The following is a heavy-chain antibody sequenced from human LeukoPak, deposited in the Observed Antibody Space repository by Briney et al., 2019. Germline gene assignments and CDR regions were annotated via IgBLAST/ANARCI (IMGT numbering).Heavy chain of an antibody. D-gene: IGHD1-7*01. Sequence: SVEVSCKASGGTFSSYAISWVRQAPGQGLEWMGGIIPIFGTANYAQKFQGRVTITADESTSTAYMELSSLRSEDTAVYYCARVGTTTGYYFDYWGQGTLVTVSS. CDR3: ARVGTTTGYYFDY. V-gene: IGHV1-69*13. CDR2: IIPIFGTA. J-gene: IGHJ4*02. CDR1: GGTFSSYA.